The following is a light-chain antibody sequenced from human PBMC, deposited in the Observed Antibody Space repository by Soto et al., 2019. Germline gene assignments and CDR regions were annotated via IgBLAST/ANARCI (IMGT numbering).Light chain of an antibody. CDR1: SSDIGGYNF. V-gene: IGLV2-14*01. Sequence: QSVLTQPAFVSGSPGQSITISCTGTSSDIGGYNFVSWYQQHPGKVPRLMIYDVTNRPSGVSDRFSGSKSGNMASLTISGLQAEDEADYYCSSYTSSSTLVFGTGTKVTV. J-gene: IGLJ1*01. CDR2: DVT. CDR3: SSYTSSSTLV.